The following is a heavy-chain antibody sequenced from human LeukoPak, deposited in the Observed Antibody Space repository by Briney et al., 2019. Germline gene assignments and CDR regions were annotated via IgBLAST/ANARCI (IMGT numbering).Heavy chain of an antibody. CDR2: VSYDGSNK. Sequence: WGSLRLSCAASGFTFSSYAMHWVCQGPGKGLEWVAVVSYDGSNKYYADSVKGRFTISRDNSKNTLYLQMNSLRAEDTAVYYCARDARRPRDVVVTSDDLDYWGQGTLVTVSS. J-gene: IGHJ4*02. CDR3: ARDARRPRDVVVTSDDLDY. V-gene: IGHV3-30*17. CDR1: GFTFSSYA. D-gene: IGHD2-21*02.